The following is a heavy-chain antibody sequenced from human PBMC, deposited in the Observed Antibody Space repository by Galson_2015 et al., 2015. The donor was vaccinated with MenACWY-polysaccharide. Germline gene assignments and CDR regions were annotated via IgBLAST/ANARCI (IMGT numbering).Heavy chain of an antibody. J-gene: IGHJ4*02. V-gene: IGHV3-23*01. Sequence: SLRLSCAASGFTFNRFRMSWVRQAPMKGLEWVSGISATGGDTHYADPVKGRFSISRDNSKNTLFLQMNSLRAEDTAIYYCARDRITGDSRWEFDYWGQGILVTVSA. CDR3: ARDRITGDSRWEFDY. CDR2: ISATGGDT. D-gene: IGHD7-27*01. CDR1: GFTFNRFR.